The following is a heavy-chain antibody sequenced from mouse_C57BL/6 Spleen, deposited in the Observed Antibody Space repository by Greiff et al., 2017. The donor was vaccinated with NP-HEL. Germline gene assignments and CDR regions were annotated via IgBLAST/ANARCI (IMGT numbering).Heavy chain of an antibody. CDR3: ARRDYYGRGPSMDY. CDR1: GYTFTDYY. J-gene: IGHJ4*01. CDR2: INPNNGGT. D-gene: IGHD1-1*01. Sequence: EVQLQQSGPELVKPGASVKISCKASGYTFTDYYMNWVKQSHGKSLEWIGDINPNNGGTSYNQKLKGKATLTVDKSSSTAYMELRSLTSEDSAVYYCARRDYYGRGPSMDYWGQGTSVTVSS. V-gene: IGHV1-26*01.